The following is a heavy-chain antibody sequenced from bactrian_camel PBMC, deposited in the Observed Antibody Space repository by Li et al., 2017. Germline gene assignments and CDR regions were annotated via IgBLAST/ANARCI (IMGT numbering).Heavy chain of an antibody. V-gene: IGHV3S6*01. CDR2: IDSDGREGVA. CDR1: GYTYRRAC. CDR3: ALLPRYYGNSCWENRLLSGADY. D-gene: IGHD6*01. J-gene: IGHJ4*01. Sequence: VQLVESGGGSVQSGGSLRLSCAAFGYTYRRACMGWRRRAPGKPREGVAVIDSDGREGVAYYADSVKGRFTIFQADATFTISLQMNSLKPEDSGVYYCALLPRYYGNSCWENRLLSGADYWGEGTQVTVS.